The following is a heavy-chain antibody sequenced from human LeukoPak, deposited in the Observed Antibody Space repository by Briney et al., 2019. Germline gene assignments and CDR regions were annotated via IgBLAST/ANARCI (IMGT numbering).Heavy chain of an antibody. CDR2: INPSGGNT. Sequence: ASVKVSCKASGYTFTSYGISWVRQAPGQGLEWMGIINPSGGNTGYAQKFQGRVTMTRNTSISTAYMELSSLRSEDTAVYYCARRETLHNWNDAVDYWGQGTLVTVSS. D-gene: IGHD1-20*01. V-gene: IGHV1-8*02. CDR1: GYTFTSYG. J-gene: IGHJ4*02. CDR3: ARRETLHNWNDAVDY.